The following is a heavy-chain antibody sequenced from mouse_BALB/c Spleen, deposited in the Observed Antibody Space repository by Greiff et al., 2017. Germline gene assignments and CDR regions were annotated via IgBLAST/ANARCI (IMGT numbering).Heavy chain of an antibody. J-gene: IGHJ2*01. CDR1: GYTFTSYW. D-gene: IGHD2-4*01. Sequence: QVQLKQSGAELAKPGASVKMSCKASGYTFTSYWMHWVKQRPGQGLEWIGYINPSTGYTEYNQKFKDKATLTADKSSSTAYMQLSSLTSEDSAVYYCARSTMITLFDYWGQGTTLTVSS. V-gene: IGHV1-7*01. CDR2: INPSTGYT. CDR3: ARSTMITLFDY.